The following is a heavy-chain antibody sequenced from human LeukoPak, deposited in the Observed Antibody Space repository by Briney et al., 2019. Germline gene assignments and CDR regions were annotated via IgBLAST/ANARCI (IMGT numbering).Heavy chain of an antibody. J-gene: IGHJ5*02. D-gene: IGHD3-9*01. CDR2: IYYSGST. Sequence: TSETLSLTCTVSGGSISSSSYYWGGIRQPPGKGLEWIGSIYYSGSTYYNPSLKSRVTISVDTSKNQFSLKLSSVTAADTAVYYCASRITIFERGPAAPFDPWGQGTLVTVSS. CDR3: ASRITIFERGPAAPFDP. V-gene: IGHV4-39*01. CDR1: GGSISSSSYY.